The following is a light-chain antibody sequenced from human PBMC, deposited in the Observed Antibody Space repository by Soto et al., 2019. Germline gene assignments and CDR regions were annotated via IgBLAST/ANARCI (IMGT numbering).Light chain of an antibody. V-gene: IGLV2-14*01. Sequence: QSALTQPASVSGSPGQSITISCTGTSSDVGGFNYVSWFQQHPGKAPKLMIYEVNSRPSGVSDRFSGSKSGNTASLTISGLQPEDEADYYCNSYAGSDNFYVFGTGTKVTV. CDR3: NSYAGSDNFYV. CDR2: EVN. J-gene: IGLJ1*01. CDR1: SSDVGGFNY.